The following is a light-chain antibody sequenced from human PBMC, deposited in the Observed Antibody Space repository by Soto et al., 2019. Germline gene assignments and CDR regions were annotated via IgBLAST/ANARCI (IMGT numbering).Light chain of an antibody. CDR2: DAS. CDR1: QSISSY. CDR3: QQYETFSGT. J-gene: IGKJ1*01. Sequence: IQMTQSPSSLSASVGDRVTITCRASQSISSYLNWYQQKPGEAPKLLIYDASALPRGVPSRFSGSGSGTKFTLTIASLQPDDFATYYCQQYETFSGTFGPGTKVDI. V-gene: IGKV1-5*01.